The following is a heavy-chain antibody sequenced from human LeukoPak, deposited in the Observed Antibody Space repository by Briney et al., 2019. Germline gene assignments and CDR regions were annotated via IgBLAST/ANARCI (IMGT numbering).Heavy chain of an antibody. Sequence: PGGSLRLSCAASGFIFSSYTMNWVRQAPGKGLEWVSCISSSGATTYYADSVKGRFTISRDNAKNTLYLQMNSLTAEDTAIYDGATRPCLLDYWGQGILVTVSS. J-gene: IGHJ4*02. CDR3: ATRPCLLDY. D-gene: IGHD5/OR15-5a*01. V-gene: IGHV3-48*01. CDR2: ISSSGATT. CDR1: GFIFSSYT.